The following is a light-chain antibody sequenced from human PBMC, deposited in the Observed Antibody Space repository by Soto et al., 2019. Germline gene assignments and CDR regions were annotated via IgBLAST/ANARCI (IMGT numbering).Light chain of an antibody. V-gene: IGLV2-14*03. CDR3: SSYPSSSTLV. CDR2: DVR. J-gene: IGLJ1*01. CDR1: SSDVGYYNY. Sequence: QSALTQPASVSGSPGQSITISCTGTSSDVGYYNYVSWYQQHPGKAPKLMIYDVRYRPSGVSDRFSGSKSGNTASVTLSGLQAEDEADYYCSSYPSSSTLVFGTGTKLTVL.